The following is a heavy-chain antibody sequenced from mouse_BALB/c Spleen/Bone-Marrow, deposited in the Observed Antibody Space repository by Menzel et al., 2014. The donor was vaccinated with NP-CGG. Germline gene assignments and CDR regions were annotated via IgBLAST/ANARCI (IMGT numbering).Heavy chain of an antibody. CDR2: ISCSGST. CDR1: GDSITSGY. Sequence: EVKVVESGPSLVKPSQTLSLTCSVTGDSITSGYWNWIRKFLGNKLEYMGYISCSGSTYYNPSLKSRISITRDTSKNQYYLQLNSVTTEDTATYYCAITTVVATDYWGQGTSVTVSS. V-gene: IGHV3-8*02. J-gene: IGHJ4*01. CDR3: AITTVVATDY. D-gene: IGHD1-1*01.